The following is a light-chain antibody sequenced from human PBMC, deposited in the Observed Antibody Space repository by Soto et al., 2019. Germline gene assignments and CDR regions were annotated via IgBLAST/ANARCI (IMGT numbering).Light chain of an antibody. Sequence: ALTQPSSVSGSPGQSITFSCSGTSSDVGSYDHVAWYQQFPGKTPKLMIYEVSNRPSAVSSRFSGSKSGNTASLTISGLQAEDEVDYYGISYAGSSTSYVFGSETKVT. V-gene: IGLV2-14*01. CDR1: SSDVGSYDH. CDR2: EVS. CDR3: ISYAGSSTSYV. J-gene: IGLJ1*01.